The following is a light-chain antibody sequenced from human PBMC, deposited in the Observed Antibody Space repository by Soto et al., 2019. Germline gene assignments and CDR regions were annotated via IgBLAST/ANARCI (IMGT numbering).Light chain of an antibody. CDR1: QSVSNNY. V-gene: IGKV3-20*01. CDR2: GAS. J-gene: IGKJ5*01. CDR3: QQYGSSPT. Sequence: EIVLTQSPGTLSLSPGERATLSCRASQSVSNNYLAWYQQKPGQAPRRLIYGASTRATGIPDRFSGSGSGTDFTLTISRLEPEDFAVYYCQQYGSSPTFGEWTRLE.